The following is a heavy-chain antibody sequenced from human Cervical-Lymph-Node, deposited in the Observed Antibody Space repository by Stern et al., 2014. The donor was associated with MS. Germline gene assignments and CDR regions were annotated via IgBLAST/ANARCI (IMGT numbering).Heavy chain of an antibody. V-gene: IGHV1-69*09. CDR3: ARDLKGEYVSSWSRGHYCDNGMDV. D-gene: IGHD6-13*01. Sequence: VQLEESGAEVKKPGSSVKVSCKASGGAFNSFAISWVRQAPGQGLEWLGRIIPLVGVATYAQKFQGRVSITADKPTSTAYMELSSLRSEDTAVYYCARDLKGEYVSSWSRGHYCDNGMDVGGQGTTVIVS. CDR2: IIPLVGVA. CDR1: GGAFNSFA. J-gene: IGHJ6*02.